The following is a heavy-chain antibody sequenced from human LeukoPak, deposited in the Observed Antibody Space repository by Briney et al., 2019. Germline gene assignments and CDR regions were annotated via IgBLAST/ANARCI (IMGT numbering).Heavy chain of an antibody. Sequence: SQTLSLTCTVSGGSINSGTNYWSWIRQPAGKGLEWIGRVYTSGSTNYNPSFKSRATISLDTSKNQFSLKLSSVTAADTAVYYCARVPGYCSGGSCYYYYGMDVWGQGTTVTVSS. J-gene: IGHJ6*02. CDR1: GGSINSGTNY. CDR2: VYTSGST. CDR3: ARVPGYCSGGSCYYYYGMDV. V-gene: IGHV4-61*02. D-gene: IGHD2-15*01.